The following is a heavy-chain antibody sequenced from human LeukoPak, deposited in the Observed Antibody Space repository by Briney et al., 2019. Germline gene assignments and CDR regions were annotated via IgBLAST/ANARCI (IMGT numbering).Heavy chain of an antibody. J-gene: IGHJ3*02. CDR3: AKSGGSCYSCDAFDI. V-gene: IGHV3-23*01. Sequence: GSLRLSCAASGFTFSSYAMSWVRQAPGKGLEWVSAISGSGGSTYYADSVKGRFTISRDNSQNTLYLQMNSLRAEDMAVYYCAKSGGSCYSCDAFDIWGQGTMVTVSS. CDR2: ISGSGGST. CDR1: GFTFSSYA. D-gene: IGHD2-15*01.